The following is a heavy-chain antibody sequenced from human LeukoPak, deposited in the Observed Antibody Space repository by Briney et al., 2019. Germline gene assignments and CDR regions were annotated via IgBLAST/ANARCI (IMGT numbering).Heavy chain of an antibody. CDR1: GYTFTSYY. V-gene: IGHV1-46*01. CDR2: INPSGGST. Sequence: ASVKVSCKASGYTFTSYYIYWVRQAPGQGLECMGIINPSGGSTNYAQKFQGRVTMTRDTSTSTVYMELSSLRSEDTAVYYCVREYHGGTYDYWGQGTLVTVSS. D-gene: IGHD4-23*01. J-gene: IGHJ4*02. CDR3: VREYHGGTYDY.